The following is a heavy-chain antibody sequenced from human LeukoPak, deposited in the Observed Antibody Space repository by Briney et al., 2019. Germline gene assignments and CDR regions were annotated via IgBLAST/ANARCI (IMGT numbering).Heavy chain of an antibody. V-gene: IGHV1-2*06. CDR3: ARGYSYGHYFDY. Sequence: GASVKVSCKASGYTFTGFYMHWVRQAPGQGLEWMGRINPNNGGTNYAQKFQGRVTMTRDTSISTAYMELSWLRSDDTAVYYCARGYSYGHYFDYWGQGTLVTVPS. D-gene: IGHD5-18*01. CDR2: INPNNGGT. CDR1: GYTFTGFY. J-gene: IGHJ4*02.